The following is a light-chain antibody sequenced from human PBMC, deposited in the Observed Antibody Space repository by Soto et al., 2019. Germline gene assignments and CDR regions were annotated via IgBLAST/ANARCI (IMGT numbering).Light chain of an antibody. Sequence: QSALTQPASVSGSPGQSITISCTGSSSDVGGYNFVSWYQQHPGKVPKLMIYDVSSRPSWVSDRFSGSKSGNTASLTISGLQAEDEGDYYCSSYTSSSTHVLGSGTKLTVL. V-gene: IGLV2-14*03. CDR3: SSYTSSSTHV. CDR2: DVS. J-gene: IGLJ1*01. CDR1: SSDVGGYNF.